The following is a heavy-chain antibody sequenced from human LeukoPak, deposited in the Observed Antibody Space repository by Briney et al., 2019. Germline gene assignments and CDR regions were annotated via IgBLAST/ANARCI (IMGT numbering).Heavy chain of an antibody. CDR3: AKTTTGYSSGRYPGWPVDY. D-gene: IGHD6-19*01. CDR1: GFTFSSYA. Sequence: GGSLRLSCAASGFTFSSYAMYWVRQAPGKGLEWVSGIFGSGGSTHYADSVKGRFTISRDNSKNSVYLQMNSLRAEDTAVYYCAKTTTGYSSGRYPGWPVDYWGQGTLVTVSS. J-gene: IGHJ4*02. V-gene: IGHV3-23*01. CDR2: IFGSGGST.